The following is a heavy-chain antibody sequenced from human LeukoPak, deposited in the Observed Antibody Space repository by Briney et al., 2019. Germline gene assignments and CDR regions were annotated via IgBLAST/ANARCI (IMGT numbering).Heavy chain of an antibody. CDR2: ISAYNGNT. CDR1: GYTFSSYG. CDR3: ARSPYYYDSSGYYAFDY. V-gene: IGHV1-18*01. J-gene: IGHJ4*02. Sequence: ASVKVSCKASGYTFSSYGISWVRQAPGQGLEWMGWISAYNGNTNYAQILQGRVTMTTDTSTSTAYMELRSLRSDDTAVYYCARSPYYYDSSGYYAFDYWGQGTLVTVSS. D-gene: IGHD3-22*01.